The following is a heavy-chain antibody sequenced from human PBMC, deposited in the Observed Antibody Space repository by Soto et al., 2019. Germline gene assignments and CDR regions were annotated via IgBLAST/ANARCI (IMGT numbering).Heavy chain of an antibody. CDR2: ISSSSSYI. D-gene: IGHD1-26*01. V-gene: IGHV3-21*01. J-gene: IGHJ4*02. Sequence: EVQLVESGGGLVKPGGSLRLSCAASGVTFSSYSMNWVRQAPGKGLEWVSSISSSSSYIYYADSVKGRFTISRDNAKNSLYLQMNSLRAEDTAVYYCARARHGEWELLPFDYWGQGTLVTVSS. CDR1: GVTFSSYS. CDR3: ARARHGEWELLPFDY.